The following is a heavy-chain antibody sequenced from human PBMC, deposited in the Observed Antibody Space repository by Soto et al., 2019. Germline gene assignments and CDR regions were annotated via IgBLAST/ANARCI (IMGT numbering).Heavy chain of an antibody. Sequence: ASVKVSCKASGYTFTGYYMHWVRQAPGQGLEWMGWINPNSGGTNYARKFQGRVTMTRDTSISTAYMELSRLRSDDTAVYYCAREEDIVVVVAANNWFDPWGQGTLVTVSS. CDR3: AREEDIVVVVAANNWFDP. V-gene: IGHV1-2*02. CDR2: INPNSGGT. J-gene: IGHJ5*02. CDR1: GYTFTGYY. D-gene: IGHD2-15*01.